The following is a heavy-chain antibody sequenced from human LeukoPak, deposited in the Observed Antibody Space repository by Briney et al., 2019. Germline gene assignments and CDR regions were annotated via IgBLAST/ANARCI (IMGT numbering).Heavy chain of an antibody. D-gene: IGHD4-23*01. J-gene: IGHJ4*02. CDR2: INPSGGST. V-gene: IGHV1-46*01. CDR3: ARENDYGGSDFDY. CDR1: GGTFSSYA. Sequence: RASVKVSCKASGGTFSSYAISWVRQAPGQGLEWMGIINPSGGSTSYAQKFQGRVTMTRDMSTSTVYMELSSLRSEDTAVYYCARENDYGGSDFDYWGQGTLVTVSS.